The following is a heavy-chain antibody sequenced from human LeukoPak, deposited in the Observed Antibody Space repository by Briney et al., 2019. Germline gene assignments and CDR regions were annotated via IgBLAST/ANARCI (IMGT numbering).Heavy chain of an antibody. CDR2: IGGVGDRT. Sequence: GGSLRLSCAASGFTFNPYAMSWVRQAPGKGLEWVTSIGGVGDRTYYADSVKGRFTISRDNSKDTLFLQMNSLKADDTALYYCAKASRQAAVASPLDYWGQGSLVTVPS. J-gene: IGHJ4*02. CDR3: AKASRQAAVASPLDY. D-gene: IGHD6-19*01. CDR1: GFTFNPYA. V-gene: IGHV3-23*01.